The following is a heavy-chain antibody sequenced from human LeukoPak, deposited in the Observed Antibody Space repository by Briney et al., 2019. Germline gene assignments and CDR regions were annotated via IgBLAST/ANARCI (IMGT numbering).Heavy chain of an antibody. CDR1: GFTFSTYW. CDR2: MNQAGSEK. J-gene: IGHJ5*02. CDR3: ARSITAKTNRFDP. Sequence: PGGSLRLSCAGSGFTFSTYWMSWVRQAPGTGLEWVANMNQAGSEKYYVDSVKGRCTISRDNAKNSLHLQMNSLRAEDTAVYYCARSITAKTNRFDPWGQGTLVTVSS. D-gene: IGHD1-20*01. V-gene: IGHV3-7*05.